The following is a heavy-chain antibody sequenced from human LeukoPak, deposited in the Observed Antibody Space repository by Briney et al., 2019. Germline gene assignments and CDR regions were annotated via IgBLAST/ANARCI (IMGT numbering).Heavy chain of an antibody. CDR1: GGSISSYY. CDR3: AREAPYSES. D-gene: IGHD2-15*01. V-gene: IGHV4-34*01. J-gene: IGHJ5*02. CDR2: INHSGST. Sequence: SETLSLTCTVSGGSISSYYWSWIRQPPGKGLEWIGEINHSGSTNYNPSLKSRATISVDTSKNQFSLKLSSVAAADTAVYYCAREAPYSESWGQGTLVTVSS.